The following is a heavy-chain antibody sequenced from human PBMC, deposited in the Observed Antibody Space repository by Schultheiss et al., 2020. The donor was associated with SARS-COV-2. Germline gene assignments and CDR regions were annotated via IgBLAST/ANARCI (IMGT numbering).Heavy chain of an antibody. CDR2: IYYSGST. D-gene: IGHD2-15*01. Sequence: SQTLSLTCTVSGGSISSSSYYWSWIRQPPGKGLEWIGYIYYSGSTNYNPSLKSRVTISVDTSKNQFSLKLSSVTAADTAVYYCARAEGYCSGGSCYGGYWYFDLWGRGTLVTVSS. CDR3: ARAEGYCSGGSCYGGYWYFDL. V-gene: IGHV4-61*05. J-gene: IGHJ2*01. CDR1: GGSISSSSYY.